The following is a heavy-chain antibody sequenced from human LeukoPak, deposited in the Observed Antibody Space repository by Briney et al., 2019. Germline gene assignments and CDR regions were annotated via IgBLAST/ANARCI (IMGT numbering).Heavy chain of an antibody. Sequence: SETLSLTCTVSGGSISSSSYYWGWIRQPPGKGLEWIGSIYYSGSTYYNPSLKSRVTISVDTSKNQFSPKLSSVTAADTAVYYCARRRYYYDSSGSNWFDPWGQGTLVTVSS. CDR2: IYYSGST. V-gene: IGHV4-39*01. CDR3: ARRRYYYDSSGSNWFDP. CDR1: GGSISSSSYY. D-gene: IGHD3-22*01. J-gene: IGHJ5*02.